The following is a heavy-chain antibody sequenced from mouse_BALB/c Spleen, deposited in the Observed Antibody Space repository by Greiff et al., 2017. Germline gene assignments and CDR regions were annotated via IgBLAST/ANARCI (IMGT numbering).Heavy chain of an antibody. Sequence: EVKVEESGPGLVKPSQSLSLTCTVTGYSITSDYAWNWIRQFPGNKLEWMGYISYSGSTSYNPSLKSRISITRDTSKNQFFLQLNSVTTEDTATYYCARNGYEYYFDYWGQGTTLTVSS. D-gene: IGHD2-2*01. CDR1: GYSITSDYA. V-gene: IGHV3-2*02. J-gene: IGHJ2*01. CDR3: ARNGYEYYFDY. CDR2: ISYSGST.